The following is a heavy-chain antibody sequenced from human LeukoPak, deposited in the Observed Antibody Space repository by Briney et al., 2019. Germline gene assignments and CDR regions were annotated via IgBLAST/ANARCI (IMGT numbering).Heavy chain of an antibody. CDR3: AKVVPAAISSMAARPRGDYYYGMDV. D-gene: IGHD2-2*02. J-gene: IGHJ6*02. CDR1: GGSFSGYY. CDR2: INHSGST. V-gene: IGHV4-34*01. Sequence: PSETLSLTCAVYGGSFSGYYWSWIRQPPGKGLEWIGEINHSGSTNYNPSLKSRVTISVDTSKDQFSLKLSSVTAADTAVYYCAKVVPAAISSMAARPRGDYYYGMDVWGQGTTVTVSS.